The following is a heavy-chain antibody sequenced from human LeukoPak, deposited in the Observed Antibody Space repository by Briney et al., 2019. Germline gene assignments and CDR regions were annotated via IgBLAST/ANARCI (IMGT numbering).Heavy chain of an antibody. D-gene: IGHD3-22*01. V-gene: IGHV1-8*01. CDR2: MNPNSGNT. J-gene: IGHJ6*02. CDR1: GYTFTSYD. Sequence: ASVKVSCKASGYTFTSYDINWVRQATGQGLEWMGWMNPNSGNTGYAQKFQGRVTMTRNTSISTAYMELSSLGSEDTAVYYCARGAGDSSGYFLGSLWNYYYYGMGVWGQGTTVTVSS. CDR3: ARGAGDSSGYFLGSLWNYYYYGMGV.